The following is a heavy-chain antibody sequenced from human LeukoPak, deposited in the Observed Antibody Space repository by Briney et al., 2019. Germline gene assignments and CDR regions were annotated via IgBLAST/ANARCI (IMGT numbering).Heavy chain of an antibody. CDR3: ARDPPGIRVPGV. V-gene: IGHV3-53*01. J-gene: IGHJ4*02. CDR1: GITVSSNY. Sequence: GGSLRLSCAASGITVSSNYMTWVCQAPGKGLEWVSVLYSGGTTYYADSVKGRFTISRDNSKNTPYLQMDSLRVEDTAVYYCARDPPGIRVPGVWGQGTLVTVSS. CDR2: LYSGGTT. D-gene: IGHD6-19*01.